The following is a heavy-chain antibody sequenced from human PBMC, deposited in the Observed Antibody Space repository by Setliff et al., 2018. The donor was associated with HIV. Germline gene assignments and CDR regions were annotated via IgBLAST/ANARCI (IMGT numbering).Heavy chain of an antibody. Sequence: PSETLSLTCTVSGDSIGSSSDYWAWIRQPPGKGLEWIGNIYYSGSTYYNPSLKTRVTISVDGSKNQFSLKLKSVTAADTAVYYCARWHPPYGFWEEDYWGQGTLVTVSS. J-gene: IGHJ4*02. CDR3: ARWHPPYGFWEEDY. D-gene: IGHD3-10*01. CDR1: GDSIGSSSDY. V-gene: IGHV4-39*01. CDR2: IYYSGST.